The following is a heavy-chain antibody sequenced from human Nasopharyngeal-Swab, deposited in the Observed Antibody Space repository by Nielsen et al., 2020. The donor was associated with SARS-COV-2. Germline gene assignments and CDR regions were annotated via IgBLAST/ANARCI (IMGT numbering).Heavy chain of an antibody. D-gene: IGHD5-24*01. Sequence: GESLKISFMASGYSFFNHWLGWVRQKPGKGLAWIVMFYPGNSELAYSPSFQGQVNLSADKSINPAYLQWNSLRASDTGMYFCARRAARDGYNYEVDPWGQGTLVTVYS. V-gene: IGHV5-51*01. J-gene: IGHJ5*02. CDR3: ARRAARDGYNYEVDP. CDR2: FYPGNSEL. CDR1: GYSFFNHW.